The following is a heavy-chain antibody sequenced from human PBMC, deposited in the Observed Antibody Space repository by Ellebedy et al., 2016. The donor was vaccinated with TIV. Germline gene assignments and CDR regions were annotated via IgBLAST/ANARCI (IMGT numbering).Heavy chain of an antibody. J-gene: IGHJ4*02. CDR2: ISGSSGST. Sequence: GESLKISXAASGFTFSSYAMSWVRQAPGKGLEWVSSISGSSGSTYYADSVRGRFTISRDNSKNTLYLQMNSLRAEDTAVYYCAKDRDDSSGYFSQFDYWGQGTLVTVSS. CDR3: AKDRDDSSGYFSQFDY. V-gene: IGHV3-23*01. D-gene: IGHD3-22*01. CDR1: GFTFSSYA.